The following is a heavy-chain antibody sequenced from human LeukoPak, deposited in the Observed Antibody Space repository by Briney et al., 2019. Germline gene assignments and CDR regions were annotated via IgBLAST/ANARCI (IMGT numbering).Heavy chain of an antibody. CDR2: ISSSSSYT. D-gene: IGHD3-22*01. V-gene: IGHV3-11*05. CDR1: GFTFSDYY. Sequence: GGSLRLSCAASGFTFSDYYMSWIRQAPGKGLEWVSYISSSSSYTNYADSVKGRFTISRDNAKNSLYLQMKSLRPEDTAVDYCARDTSGSTNWFDPWGQGTLVTVSS. J-gene: IGHJ5*02. CDR3: ARDTSGSTNWFDP.